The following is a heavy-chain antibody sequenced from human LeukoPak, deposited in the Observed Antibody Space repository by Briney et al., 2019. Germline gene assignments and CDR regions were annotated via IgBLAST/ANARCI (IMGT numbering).Heavy chain of an antibody. Sequence: SETLSLTCTVSGGSISSGSYYWSWIRQPAGKGLEWIGRIYTSGSTNYNPSLKSRVTMSVDTSKNQFSLKLSSVTAADTAVYYCAREGMTVAFDIWGQGTMVTVSS. CDR3: AREGMTVAFDI. D-gene: IGHD4-17*01. V-gene: IGHV4-61*02. J-gene: IGHJ3*02. CDR1: GGSISSGSYY. CDR2: IYTSGST.